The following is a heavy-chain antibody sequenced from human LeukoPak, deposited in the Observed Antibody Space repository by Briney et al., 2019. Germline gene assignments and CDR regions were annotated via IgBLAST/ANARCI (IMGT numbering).Heavy chain of an antibody. Sequence: GGSLRLSCAASGFTFSSYAMNWVRQAPGKGLEWVANIKQDGSEKYYVDSVKGRFTISRDNAKNSLYLQMNSLRAEDTAVYYCARERVGYCSGGSCYSSYYYYYMDVWGKGTTVTVSS. CDR2: IKQDGSEK. CDR1: GFTFSSYA. D-gene: IGHD2-15*01. CDR3: ARERVGYCSGGSCYSSYYYYYMDV. V-gene: IGHV3-7*01. J-gene: IGHJ6*03.